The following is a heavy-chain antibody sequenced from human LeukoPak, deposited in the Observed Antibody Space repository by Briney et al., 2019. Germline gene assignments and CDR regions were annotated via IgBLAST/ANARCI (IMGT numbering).Heavy chain of an antibody. D-gene: IGHD2-15*01. J-gene: IGHJ3*02. Sequence: ASVKVSCKASGYTFTSYGISWVRQAPGQGLEWMGWISAYNGNTNYAQKLQGRVTMTTDTSTSTAYMELRSLRSDDTAVYYCARDGNIVVVVAATAHDAFDIWGQGTMVTVSS. V-gene: IGHV1-18*01. CDR2: ISAYNGNT. CDR3: ARDGNIVVVVAATAHDAFDI. CDR1: GYTFTSYG.